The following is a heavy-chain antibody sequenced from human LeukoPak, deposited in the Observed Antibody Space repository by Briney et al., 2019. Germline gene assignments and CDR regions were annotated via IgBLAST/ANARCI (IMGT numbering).Heavy chain of an antibody. CDR1: GGSIRSSDYY. CDR2: IYYSGST. J-gene: IGHJ4*02. V-gene: IGHV4-39*07. CDR3: AAPTRRGYSYGPPDY. D-gene: IGHD5-18*01. Sequence: SETLSLTCTVSGGSIRSSDYYWGWIRQPPGKGLEWIGSIYYSGSTYYNPSLKSRVTISVDTSKNQFSLKLSSVTAADTAVYYCAAPTRRGYSYGPPDYWGQGALVTVSS.